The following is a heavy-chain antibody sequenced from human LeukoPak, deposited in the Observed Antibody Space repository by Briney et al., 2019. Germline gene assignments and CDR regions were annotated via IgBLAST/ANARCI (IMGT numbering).Heavy chain of an antibody. CDR3: ARDAVDTANAV. CDR2: IDSDGSIT. V-gene: IGHV3-74*01. J-gene: IGHJ6*02. Sequence: GGSLRLSCAASGFTFTTYWMHWVRQAPGKGLVWVSHIDSDGSITSCADSVKGRFTISRDNAKNTLYLQMNSLRAEDTAVYYCARDAVDTANAVWGQGTTVTVSS. CDR1: GFTFTTYW. D-gene: IGHD5-18*01.